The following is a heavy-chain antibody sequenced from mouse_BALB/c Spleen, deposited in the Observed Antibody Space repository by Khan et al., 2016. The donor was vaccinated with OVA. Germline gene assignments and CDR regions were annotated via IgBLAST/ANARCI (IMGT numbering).Heavy chain of an antibody. V-gene: IGHV1-20*02. Sequence: VQLKESGAELVKPGASVKISCKASGYSFTGYFMHWVMQSPGKSLEWIGRINPHIGDTLYNQKFKGKATLTVDESSSTAYMELRSLASEDSAVYYCARKNGSDFDYWGQGTTLTVSS. CDR2: INPHIGDT. CDR1: GYSFTGYF. J-gene: IGHJ2*01. D-gene: IGHD1-1*01. CDR3: ARKNGSDFDY.